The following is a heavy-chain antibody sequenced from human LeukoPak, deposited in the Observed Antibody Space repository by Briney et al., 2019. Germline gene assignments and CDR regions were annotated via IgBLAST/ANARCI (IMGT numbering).Heavy chain of an antibody. CDR2: ISGTSSYI. Sequence: GGSLRLSCAASGFTSITYTMNWVRQAPGKGLEWVSSISGTSSYIYYADSVKGRFTISRDNAKNSLYLQMNRLRADDTAVYYCARELQLERLAFGKEGSALDYWGQGALVIVSS. CDR1: GFTSITYT. CDR3: ARELQLERLAFGKEGSALDY. V-gene: IGHV3-21*01. J-gene: IGHJ4*02. D-gene: IGHD1-1*01.